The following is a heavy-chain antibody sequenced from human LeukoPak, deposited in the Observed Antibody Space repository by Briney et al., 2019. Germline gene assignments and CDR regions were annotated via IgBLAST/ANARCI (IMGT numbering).Heavy chain of an antibody. D-gene: IGHD3-22*01. CDR1: GYTFSSFA. V-gene: IGHV1-18*01. Sequence: ASVKVSCKASGYTFSSFAISWVRQAPGQGLEWMGWISAYNGNTNYAHEFHGRVTMTTDTSTGTAYMEVRSLRSDETEVYYCARAIDYKYDSSGPCYPFDYWGQGTLVTVSS. CDR2: ISAYNGNT. CDR3: ARAIDYKYDSSGPCYPFDY. J-gene: IGHJ4*02.